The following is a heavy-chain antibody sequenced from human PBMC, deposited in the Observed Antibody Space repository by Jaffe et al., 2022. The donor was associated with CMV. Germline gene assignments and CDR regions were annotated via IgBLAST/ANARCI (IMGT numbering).Heavy chain of an antibody. CDR1: GFTFSSYA. CDR3: AKLKKYCSGGSCYSRAFDY. D-gene: IGHD2-15*01. Sequence: EVQLVESGGGLVQPGGSLRLSCAASGFTFSSYAMSWVRQAPGKGLEWVSAISGSGGSTYYADSVKGRFTISRDNSKNTLYLQMNSLRAEDTAVYYCAKLKKYCSGGSCYSRAFDYWGQGTLVTVSS. CDR2: ISGSGGST. V-gene: IGHV3-23*04. J-gene: IGHJ4*02.